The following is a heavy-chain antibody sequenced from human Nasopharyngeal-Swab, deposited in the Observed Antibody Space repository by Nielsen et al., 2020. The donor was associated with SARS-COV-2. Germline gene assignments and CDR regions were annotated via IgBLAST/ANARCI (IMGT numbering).Heavy chain of an antibody. V-gene: IGHV4-39*01. Sequence: SETLYLNCTVSGDSIDYSTLYWGGSRKPPGKGLEWNGNIHYNGNTYQNPSHKRRLTISVDKSKNQCSLQLSSVTAADTAVYYCVRSSSWYYFDYWAQGTQVTVSS. CDR2: IHYNGNT. D-gene: IGHD6-13*01. J-gene: IGHJ4*02. CDR3: VRSSSWYYFDY. CDR1: GDSIDYSTLY.